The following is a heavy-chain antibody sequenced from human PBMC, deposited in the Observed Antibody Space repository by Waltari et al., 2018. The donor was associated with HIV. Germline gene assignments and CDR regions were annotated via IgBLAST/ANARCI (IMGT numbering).Heavy chain of an antibody. Sequence: QPQLQESGPGLVKPSETLSLICNVSGGSISSSSSYWGWIRQPPGKGLEWIGNIYYTGSTYYNPSLKSRLTFSVDTSKNQFSLSLNSVTAADTAMYYCARLTYTSSWSNYFDYWGQGTLVTVSS. CDR3: ARLTYTSSWSNYFDY. J-gene: IGHJ4*02. CDR1: GGSISSSSSY. V-gene: IGHV4-39*01. D-gene: IGHD6-13*01. CDR2: IYYTGST.